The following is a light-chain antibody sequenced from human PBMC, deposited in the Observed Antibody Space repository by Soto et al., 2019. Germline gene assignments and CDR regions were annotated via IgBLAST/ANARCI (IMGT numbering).Light chain of an antibody. V-gene: IGLV2-14*01. CDR3: SSYTSSSTLYV. J-gene: IGLJ1*01. Sequence: QPVLTQPASVSGSPGQSITISCTGNSSDVGGYNYVSWYQQHPGKAPKLMIYEVSNRPSGVSNHFSGSKSGNTASLTISGLQAEDEADYYCSSYTSSSTLYVFGTGTKLTVL. CDR2: EVS. CDR1: SSDVGGYNY.